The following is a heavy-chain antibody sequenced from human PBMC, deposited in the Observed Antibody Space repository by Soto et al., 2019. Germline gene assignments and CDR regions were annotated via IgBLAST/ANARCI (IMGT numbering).Heavy chain of an antibody. D-gene: IGHD3-10*01. V-gene: IGHV4-4*02. CDR2: IYHSGST. CDR3: AREGELQRGLDY. Sequence: QVQLQESGPGLVKPSGTLSLTCAVSGGSISSSNWCSWVRQPPGEGLEWMGDIYHSGSTHYNPSRKTRATISVDKSKNQFSRKLSSVTAADTDVYYCAREGELQRGLDYWGHGTLVTVSS. CDR1: GGSISSSNW. J-gene: IGHJ4*01.